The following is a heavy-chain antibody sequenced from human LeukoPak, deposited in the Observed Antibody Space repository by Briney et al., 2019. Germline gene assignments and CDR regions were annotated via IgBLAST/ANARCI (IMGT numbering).Heavy chain of an antibody. V-gene: IGHV3-21*01. CDR2: ISGSSYYI. Sequence: PGGSLRLSCAASGFTFSSYTMNWVRQAPGMGLEWVSSISGSSYYIYYADSVRGRLTVSRDNAKNSLYLQMNGLRAEDTAVYYCARRKDVVVVPGTMGYYLDVWGKGTTVTVSS. J-gene: IGHJ6*03. D-gene: IGHD2-2*01. CDR1: GFTFSSYT. CDR3: ARRKDVVVVPGTMGYYLDV.